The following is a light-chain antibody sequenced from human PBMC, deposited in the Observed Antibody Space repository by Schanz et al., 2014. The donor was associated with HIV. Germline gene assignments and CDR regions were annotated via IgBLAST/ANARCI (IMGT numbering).Light chain of an antibody. Sequence: EIVLTQSPATLSLSPGERATLSCRASQSVSDNYLAWYQQRPGQAPRLLIYDASSRATGIPDRFSGSGSGTDFTLTIIRLEPEDFAVYYCQQYGSPPWTFGQGTKVEV. CDR3: QQYGSPPWT. CDR1: QSVSDNY. J-gene: IGKJ1*01. V-gene: IGKV3-20*01. CDR2: DAS.